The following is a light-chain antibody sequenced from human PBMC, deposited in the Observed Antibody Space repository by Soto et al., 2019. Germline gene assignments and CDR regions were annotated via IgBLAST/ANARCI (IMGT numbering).Light chain of an antibody. V-gene: IGLV2-23*03. CDR1: SSDVGSYNL. J-gene: IGLJ2*01. CDR2: EGS. Sequence: QSALTQPASVSGSPGQSITISCTGTSSDVGSYNLVSWYQQHPGKAPKLMIYEGSKRPSGVSNRFSGSKSGNTASLTISGLPAEDEADYYCCSYAASSTFVFGGGTKVTVL. CDR3: CSYAASSTFV.